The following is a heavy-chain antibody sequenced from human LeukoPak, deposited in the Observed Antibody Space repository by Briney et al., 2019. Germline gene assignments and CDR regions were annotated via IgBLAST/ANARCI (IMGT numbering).Heavy chain of an antibody. Sequence: SETLSLTCTVSGGSISSYYWSWIRQPPGKGLEWIGYICYSGSTNYNPSLKSRVTISVDTSKNQFSLKLSSVTAADTAVYYCARVPNSGSFFFDYWGQGTLVTVSS. CDR1: GGSISSYY. V-gene: IGHV4-59*01. D-gene: IGHD1-26*01. CDR2: ICYSGST. J-gene: IGHJ4*02. CDR3: ARVPNSGSFFFDY.